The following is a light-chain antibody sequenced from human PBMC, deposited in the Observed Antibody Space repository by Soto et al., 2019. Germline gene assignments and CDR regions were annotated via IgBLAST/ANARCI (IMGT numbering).Light chain of an antibody. Sequence: QSVLTQPASVSGSPGQSITISCTGTSSDVGSYNLVSWYQQHPGKAPKLMIYDGSKRPSGVSNRFSGSKSGNTASLTISGLQAEDEADYYCCSYAGSSTEVFGTGTKVTVL. CDR1: SSDVGSYNL. J-gene: IGLJ1*01. CDR2: DGS. CDR3: CSYAGSSTEV. V-gene: IGLV2-23*01.